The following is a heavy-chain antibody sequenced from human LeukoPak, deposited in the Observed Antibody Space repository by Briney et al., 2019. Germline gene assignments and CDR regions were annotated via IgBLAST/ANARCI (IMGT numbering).Heavy chain of an antibody. J-gene: IGHJ4*02. CDR3: ARGSFYDY. D-gene: IGHD1-26*01. Sequence: GGSLRLSCAASGFTFGSYAMSWVRQAPGKGLEWVSAISGSGGSTSYAQKFQGRVTMTRDTSTSTVYMELSSLRSEDTAVYYCARGSFYDYWGQGTLVTVSS. V-gene: IGHV3-23*01. CDR2: ISGSGGST. CDR1: GFTFGSYA.